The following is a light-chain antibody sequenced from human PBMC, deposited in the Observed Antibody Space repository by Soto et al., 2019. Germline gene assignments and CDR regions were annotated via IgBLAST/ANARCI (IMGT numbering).Light chain of an antibody. V-gene: IGLV4-69*01. CDR2: LNSDGSH. CDR1: SGHSSYA. Sequence: QLVLPQSPSASASLGASVKLTCTLSSGHSSYAIAWHQQQPEKGPRYLMKLNSDGSHNKGDGIPDRFSGASSGAERYLTISSLQSEDEADYYCQTWATGIQNVVFGGGTKLTVL. J-gene: IGLJ2*01. CDR3: QTWATGIQNVV.